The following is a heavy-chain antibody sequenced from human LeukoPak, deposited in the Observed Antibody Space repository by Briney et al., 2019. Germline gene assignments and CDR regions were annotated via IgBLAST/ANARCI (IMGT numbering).Heavy chain of an antibody. Sequence: PGGSLRLSCAASEFIFSSYSMNWVRQTPGKGLEWVSLIYSGGSTYYADSVKGRFTISRDNSKNTLYLQMNSLRAEDTAVYYCARDSYYHDSSGDYWGQGTLVTVSS. V-gene: IGHV3-66*01. J-gene: IGHJ4*02. CDR3: ARDSYYHDSSGDY. CDR1: EFIFSSYS. CDR2: IYSGGST. D-gene: IGHD3-22*01.